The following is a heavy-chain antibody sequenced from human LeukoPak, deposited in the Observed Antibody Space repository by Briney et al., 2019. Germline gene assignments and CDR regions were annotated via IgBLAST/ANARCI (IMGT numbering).Heavy chain of an antibody. J-gene: IGHJ4*02. V-gene: IGHV1-2*02. CDR1: GYTFTGYY. D-gene: IGHD2-8*01. Sequence: ASVKVSCKASGYTFTGYYVHWVRQAPGQGPKWMGWINPNSGVTNYAQKFQGRVTLTRDTSITTAYMELSRLNSDDTAVYYCARDVSRSRDYWGQGTLVTVSS. CDR2: INPNSGVT. CDR3: ARDVSRSRDY.